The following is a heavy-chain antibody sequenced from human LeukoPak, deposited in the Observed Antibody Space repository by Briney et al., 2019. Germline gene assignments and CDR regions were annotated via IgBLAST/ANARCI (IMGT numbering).Heavy chain of an antibody. J-gene: IGHJ4*02. CDR2: IGIRGDT. CDR3: ARGGIRVSGIDEFDY. D-gene: IGHD6-19*01. V-gene: IGHV3-13*01. CDR1: GFTFTNYD. Sequence: GGSLRLSCAASGFTFTNYDMHWVRQATGKGLEWVSAIGIRGDTYYSGSVKGRFTISRENAENSLYLQMSSLRAEDTAVYYCARGGIRVSGIDEFDYWGQGTLVTVSS.